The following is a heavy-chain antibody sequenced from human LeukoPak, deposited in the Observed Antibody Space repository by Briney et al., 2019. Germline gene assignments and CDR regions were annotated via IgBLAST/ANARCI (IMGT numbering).Heavy chain of an antibody. CDR1: GGSISSGSYY. V-gene: IGHV4-61*02. J-gene: IGHJ5*02. CDR2: IYTSGST. D-gene: IGHD2-2*01. Sequence: SETLSLTCTVSGGSISSGSYYWSWIRQPAGKGLEWIGRIYTSGSTNYNPSLKSRVTISVDTSKNQFSLKLSSVTAADTAVYYRARDAQPAAIWGHWFDPWGQGTLVTVSS. CDR3: ARDAQPAAIWGHWFDP.